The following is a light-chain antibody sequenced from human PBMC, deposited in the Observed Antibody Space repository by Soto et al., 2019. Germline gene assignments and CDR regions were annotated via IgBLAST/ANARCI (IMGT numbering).Light chain of an antibody. V-gene: IGKV3-11*01. CDR3: QQRSNWSYT. CDR1: QSVNNY. Sequence: IILTQSPATLSLSPGERATLSCRASQSVNNYLVWYQQKPGQPPRHLIYDVSKRATGIPARFSASGSGTDFILTISSLEPEDFAVYYCQQRSNWSYTFGQGTKLEIK. J-gene: IGKJ2*01. CDR2: DVS.